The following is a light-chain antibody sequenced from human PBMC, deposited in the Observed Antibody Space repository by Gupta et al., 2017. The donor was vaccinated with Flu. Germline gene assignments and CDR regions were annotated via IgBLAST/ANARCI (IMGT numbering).Light chain of an antibody. CDR3: LQYNSYPHT. V-gene: IGKV1-17*01. J-gene: IGKJ4*01. Sequence: PTSLSASVGDRVTIACLASQGIRDDLVWYQQKPGKAPKRLISAASRLQGGVPSRFNGSGSGTEFTLTISSLQPEDFAAYYCLQYNSYPHTFGGGTKLEIK. CDR2: AAS. CDR1: QGIRDD.